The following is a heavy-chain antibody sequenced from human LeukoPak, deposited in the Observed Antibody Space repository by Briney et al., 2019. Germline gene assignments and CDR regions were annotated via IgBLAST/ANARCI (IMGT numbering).Heavy chain of an antibody. V-gene: IGHV4-31*03. CDR3: ARGGAHHAFDF. CDR1: GGSITSDGYY. J-gene: IGHJ3*01. CDR2: IYYSGIT. Sequence: SQTLSLTCTVSGGSITSDGYYWSWIRQHPGQGLEWIGYIYYSGITYYNPSLKSRVIISVDTSKNQFSLKLISATAADTAVYYCARGGAHHAFDFWGQGTLVTVSS.